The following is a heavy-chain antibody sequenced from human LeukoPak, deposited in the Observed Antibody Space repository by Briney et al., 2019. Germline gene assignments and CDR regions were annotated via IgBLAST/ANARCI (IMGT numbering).Heavy chain of an antibody. J-gene: IGHJ4*02. CDR2: IYDGGNT. CDR1: GSSINSGGNY. Sequence: SETLSLTCSVSGSSINSGGNYRHWIRQLPGKGLEWIGYIYDGGNTDYNPSLTGRVTMSVGASKNQFSLNMTSVTAADTALYYCATGRSKTVDYWGQGTLVTVSS. CDR3: ATGRSKTVDY. D-gene: IGHD1-26*01. V-gene: IGHV4-31*03.